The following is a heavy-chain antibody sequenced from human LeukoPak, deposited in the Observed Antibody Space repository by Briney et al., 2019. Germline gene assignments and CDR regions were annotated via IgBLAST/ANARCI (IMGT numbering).Heavy chain of an antibody. D-gene: IGHD3-22*01. J-gene: IGHJ4*01. CDR1: GFTFSNHW. CDR2: IDGGGSST. CDR3: ARGPGSSGGAYVGDY. Sequence: GGSLRLSCVASGFTFSNHWMHWVRQVPGGGLVWVSRIDGGGSSTSYADSVKGRFSISRDNGENTLYLQMNSLRVEDTAVYYCARGPGSSGGAYVGDYWGHGTLVTVSS. V-gene: IGHV3-74*01.